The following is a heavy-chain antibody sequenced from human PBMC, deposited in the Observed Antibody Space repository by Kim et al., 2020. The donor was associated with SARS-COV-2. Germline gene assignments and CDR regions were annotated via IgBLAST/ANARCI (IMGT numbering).Heavy chain of an antibody. V-gene: IGHV1-69*04. Sequence: SVKVSCKTSGGTFSSYAISWVRQAPGQGLEWMGRIIPILGIANYAQKFHGRVTITADKSTSTAYMELSSLSSEDTAVYYCARGLWAYYYGMDVWGQGTTVTVSS. CDR3: ARGLWAYYYGMDV. J-gene: IGHJ6*02. CDR2: IIPILGIA. CDR1: GGTFSSYA. D-gene: IGHD7-27*01.